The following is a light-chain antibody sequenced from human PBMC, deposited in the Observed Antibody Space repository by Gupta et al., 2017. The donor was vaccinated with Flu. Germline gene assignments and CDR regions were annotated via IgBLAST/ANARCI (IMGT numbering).Light chain of an antibody. V-gene: IGKV4-1*01. CDR1: QNVLYTPNNKTF. CDR3: QQYFSSPHS. J-gene: IGKJ2*03. CDR2: WAY. Sequence: DIVMSPSRYSVVVSLREGDSSNCRSSQNVLYTPNNKTFLAWYQQKTGQPPTLLIYWAYARESGVPDRFSGSGSGTDFTLTITTLQAEDVAVYYCQQYFSSPHSFGQGTKLELK.